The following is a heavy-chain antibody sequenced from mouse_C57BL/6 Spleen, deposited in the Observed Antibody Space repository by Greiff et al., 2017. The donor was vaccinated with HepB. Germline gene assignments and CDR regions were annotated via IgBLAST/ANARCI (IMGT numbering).Heavy chain of an antibody. D-gene: IGHD2-4*01. Sequence: QVQLQQPGAELVKPGASVKMSCKASGYTFTSYWITWVKQRPGQGLEWIGDIYPGSGSTNYNERFKSKAKRTVDTSSTTAYMPLSSLTSEDSAFYYCARSIYYDDDAYWGQGTTLTVSS. V-gene: IGHV1-55*01. CDR1: GYTFTSYW. CDR3: ARSIYYDDDAY. J-gene: IGHJ2*01. CDR2: IYPGSGST.